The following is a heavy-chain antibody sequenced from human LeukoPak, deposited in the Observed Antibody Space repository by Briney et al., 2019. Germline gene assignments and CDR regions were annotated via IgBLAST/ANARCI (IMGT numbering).Heavy chain of an antibody. CDR3: AKAQIYDSSGYYPDY. Sequence: GGSLRLSCAASGFTFSSYAMSWVRQAPGKGLEWVSAISGSGGSTYYADSVKGQFTISRDNSKNTLYLQMNSLRAEDTAVYYCAKAQIYDSSGYYPDYWGQGTLVTVSS. J-gene: IGHJ4*02. CDR2: ISGSGGST. D-gene: IGHD3-22*01. CDR1: GFTFSSYA. V-gene: IGHV3-23*01.